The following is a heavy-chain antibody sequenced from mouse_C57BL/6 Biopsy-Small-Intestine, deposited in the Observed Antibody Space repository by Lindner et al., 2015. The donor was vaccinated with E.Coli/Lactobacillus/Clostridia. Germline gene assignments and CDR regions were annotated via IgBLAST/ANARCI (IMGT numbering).Heavy chain of an antibody. V-gene: IGHV1-53*01. CDR3: ATEDGVSSSSRKFDY. CDR1: GYTFTDYY. CDR2: INPSNGHT. D-gene: IGHD6-2*01. J-gene: IGHJ4*01. Sequence: SVKVSCKASGYTFTDYYMHWVRQAPGQGLEWLGCINPSNGHTNYPQKFQGRVTMTRDTSITTGYMELSRLTSDDTAIYYCATEDGVSSSSRKFDYWAQGTLVTVSS.